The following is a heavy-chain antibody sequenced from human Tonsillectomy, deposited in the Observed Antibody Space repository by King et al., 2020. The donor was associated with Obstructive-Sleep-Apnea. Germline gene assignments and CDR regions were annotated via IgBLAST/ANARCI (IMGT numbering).Heavy chain of an antibody. CDR3: ARNPYSYGFVSWFDP. CDR2: IYYSGSS. J-gene: IGHJ5*02. V-gene: IGHV4-31*03. Sequence: QLQESGPGLVKPSQTLSLTCTVSGGSINSGDYYWSWIRQHPGKGLEWIGYIYYSGSSNYNPSLKSRVTISVDTSKNQFSLRLTSVTAADTAVYYCARNPYSYGFVSWFDPWGQGTLVTVSS. CDR1: GGSINSGDYY. D-gene: IGHD5-18*01.